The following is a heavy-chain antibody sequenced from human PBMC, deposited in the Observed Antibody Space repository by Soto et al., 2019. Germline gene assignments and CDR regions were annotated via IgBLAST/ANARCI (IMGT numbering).Heavy chain of an antibody. CDR1: GGSISSSSYY. CDR3: ARLDLGVVPDASGVPPWFDP. Sequence: PSETLSLTCTVSGGSISSSSYYWGWIRQPPGKGLEWIGSIYYSGSTYYNPSLKSRVTISVDTSKNQFSLKLSSVTAADTAVYYSARLDLGVVPDASGVPPWFDPWGQGTLVTVSS. V-gene: IGHV4-39*01. J-gene: IGHJ5*02. D-gene: IGHD2-2*01. CDR2: IYYSGST.